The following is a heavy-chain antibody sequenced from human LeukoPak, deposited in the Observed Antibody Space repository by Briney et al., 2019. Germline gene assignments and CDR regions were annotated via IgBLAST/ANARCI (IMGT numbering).Heavy chain of an antibody. CDR2: IYYSGST. V-gene: IGHV4-31*03. D-gene: IGHD4-17*01. J-gene: IGHJ3*02. CDR1: TDSISSGSYY. CDR3: ARGRRTTVPFDI. Sequence: SETLSLTCTVSTDSISSGSYYWSWIRQHPGKGLEWIGYIYYSGSTYYNPSLKSRVTISVDTSKNQFSLKLSSVTAADTAVYYCARGRRTTVPFDIWGQGTMVTVSS.